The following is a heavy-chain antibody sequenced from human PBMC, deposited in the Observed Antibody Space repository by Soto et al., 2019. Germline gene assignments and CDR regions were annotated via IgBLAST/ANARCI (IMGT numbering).Heavy chain of an antibody. CDR3: ARHENGGTYPLAY. Sequence: PSETLSLTCTVSGGSISSGDYYWILIRQHPGKGLEWIGYIYYSGSTYYNPSLKSRVTISVDTSKNQFSLKLSSVTAADTAVYFCARHENGGTYPLAYWGQGTLVTVSS. CDR1: GGSISSGDYY. D-gene: IGHD1-26*01. CDR2: IYYSGST. V-gene: IGHV4-31*03. J-gene: IGHJ4*02.